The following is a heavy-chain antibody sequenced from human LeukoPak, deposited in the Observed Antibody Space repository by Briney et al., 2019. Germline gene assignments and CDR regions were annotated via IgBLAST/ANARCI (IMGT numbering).Heavy chain of an antibody. Sequence: ASVKVSCKASEYTFTSYYMHWVRQAPGQGLEWMGIINPSGGSTSYAQKFQGRIAMTRDTSTSTVYMVLSSLRSEDTAVYYCARAYDMTDYWGQGTLVTVSS. J-gene: IGHJ4*02. CDR2: INPSGGST. V-gene: IGHV1-46*01. CDR3: ARAYDMTDY. CDR1: EYTFTSYY. D-gene: IGHD3-9*01.